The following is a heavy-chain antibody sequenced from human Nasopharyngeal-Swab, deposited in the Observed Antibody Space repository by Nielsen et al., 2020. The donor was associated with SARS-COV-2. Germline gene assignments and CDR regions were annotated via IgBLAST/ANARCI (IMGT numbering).Heavy chain of an antibody. CDR2: MSYSGST. CDR3: AASHGGKMAPFDY. Sequence: WIRQPPGKGLEWIGYMSYSGSTNYNPSFKSRVTISVDTSKSQFSLRMSSVTAADTAAYYCAASHGGKMAPFDYWGQGTQVTVSS. V-gene: IGHV4-59*01. D-gene: IGHD4-23*01. J-gene: IGHJ4*02.